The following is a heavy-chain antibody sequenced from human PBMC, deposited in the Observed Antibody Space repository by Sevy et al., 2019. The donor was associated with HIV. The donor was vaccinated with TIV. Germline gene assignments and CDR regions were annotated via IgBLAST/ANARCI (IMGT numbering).Heavy chain of an antibody. CDR2: ISAYNGNT. Sequence: ASVKVSCKASGYTFTSYGISWVRQAPGQELEWMGWISAYNGNTNYAQKLQGRVTMTTDTSTSTAYMELRSLRSDDTAMYYCVRAEEYSGSYDYWGQGTLVTVSS. V-gene: IGHV1-18*01. CDR3: VRAEEYSGSYDY. J-gene: IGHJ4*02. D-gene: IGHD1-26*01. CDR1: GYTFTSYG.